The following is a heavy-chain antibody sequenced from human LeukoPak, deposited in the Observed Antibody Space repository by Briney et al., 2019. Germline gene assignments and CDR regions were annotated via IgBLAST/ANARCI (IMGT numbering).Heavy chain of an antibody. CDR3: ARHAHYDFWSGYYLYYFDY. J-gene: IGHJ4*02. CDR1: GGSFSGYY. D-gene: IGHD3-3*01. V-gene: IGHV4-34*01. Sequence: SETLSLTCAVYGGSFSGYYWSWIRQPPGKGLEWIGEINHSGSTNYNPSLKSRVTISVDTSKNQFSLKLSSVTAADTAVYYCARHAHYDFWSGYYLYYFDYWGQGTLVTVSS. CDR2: INHSGST.